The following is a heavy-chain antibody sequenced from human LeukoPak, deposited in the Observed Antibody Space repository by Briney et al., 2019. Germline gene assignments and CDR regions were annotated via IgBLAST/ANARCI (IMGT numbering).Heavy chain of an antibody. J-gene: IGHJ4*02. V-gene: IGHV4-38-2*02. CDR1: SYSISSGYY. CDR3: ARVEAGDYFDC. CDR2: IYHSGSA. D-gene: IGHD1-1*01. Sequence: SETLSLTCTVSSYSISSGYYWGWIRQPPGKGLEWVGSIYHSGSAYYNPSLKSRVTISVDTSKNQFSLKLSSVTAADTAVYYCARVEAGDYFDCWGQGTLVTVSS.